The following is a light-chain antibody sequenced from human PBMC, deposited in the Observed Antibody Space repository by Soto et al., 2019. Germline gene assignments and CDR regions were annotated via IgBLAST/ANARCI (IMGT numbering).Light chain of an antibody. CDR2: SND. Sequence: QSVLPQSPSASGTPGQRVSISCSGSTSNIGTNTVSWYQHVPGTAPKLLIYSNDQRPSAVPGRFSGSKSGTSASLAISGLLSEDEADYYCATWDDSLNVVFGGGTKVTVL. CDR1: TSNIGTNT. V-gene: IGLV1-44*01. CDR3: ATWDDSLNVV. J-gene: IGLJ2*01.